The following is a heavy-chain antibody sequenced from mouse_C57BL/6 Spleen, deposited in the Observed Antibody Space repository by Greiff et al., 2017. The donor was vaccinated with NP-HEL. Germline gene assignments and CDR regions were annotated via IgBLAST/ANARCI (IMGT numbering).Heavy chain of an antibody. CDR2: IDPENGDT. D-gene: IGHD1-2*01. CDR1: GFNIKDDY. J-gene: IGHJ2*01. V-gene: IGHV14-4*01. CDR3: TTSGTTADYFDY. Sequence: EVQLQQSGAELVRPGASVKLSCTASGFNIKDDYMHWVKQRPEQGLEWIGWIDPENGDTEYASKFQGKATITADTSSNTAYLQLSSLTSEDTAVYYCTTSGTTADYFDYWGQGTTLTVSS.